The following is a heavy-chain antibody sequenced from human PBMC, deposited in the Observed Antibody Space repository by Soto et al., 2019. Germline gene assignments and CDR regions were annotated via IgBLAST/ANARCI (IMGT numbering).Heavy chain of an antibody. J-gene: IGHJ6*03. CDR1: GGSISSYY. CDR3: ARMTHTNYYMDV. V-gene: IGHV4-59*01. Sequence: SETLSLTCTVSGGSISSYYWSWIRQPPGKGLEWIGYIYYSGSTNYNPSLKSRVTISVDTSKNQFSLKLSSVTAADTAVYYCARMTHTNYYMDVWGKGTPVTASS. CDR2: IYYSGST. D-gene: IGHD1-1*01.